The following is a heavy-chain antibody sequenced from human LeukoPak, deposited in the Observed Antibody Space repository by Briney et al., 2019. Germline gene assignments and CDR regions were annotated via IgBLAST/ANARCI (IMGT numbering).Heavy chain of an antibody. CDR1: GFTFSSYA. V-gene: IGHV3-23*01. J-gene: IGHJ4*02. CDR2: ISDNGGIT. CDR3: AKSRGIYDNSGWRTFDY. Sequence: GGSLRLSCAASGFTFSSYAMHWVRQTPGKGLEWVSVISDNGGITYYADSVKGRFTISRDNSKNTLYLQMNSLRAEDTAIYYCAKSRGIYDNSGWRTFDYWGQGTLVTVSS. D-gene: IGHD6-19*01.